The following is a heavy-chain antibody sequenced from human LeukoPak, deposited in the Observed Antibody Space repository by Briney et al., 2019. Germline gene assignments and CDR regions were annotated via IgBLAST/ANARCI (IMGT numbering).Heavy chain of an antibody. CDR1: GFTFGSYW. J-gene: IGHJ4*02. V-gene: IGHV3-74*01. D-gene: IGHD2-21*02. Sequence: PGGSLRLSCAASGFTFGSYWMHWVRQAPGKGLVWVSRINTDGSSTSDADSVKGRFTIPRDNAKNSLSLQMNSLRAEDTAVYYCSRGRLFGDYWGQGALVTVSS. CDR2: INTDGSST. CDR3: SRGRLFGDY.